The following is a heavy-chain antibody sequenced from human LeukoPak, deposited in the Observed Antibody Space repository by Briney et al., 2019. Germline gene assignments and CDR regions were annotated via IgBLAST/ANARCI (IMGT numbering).Heavy chain of an antibody. CDR2: IYYSGST. J-gene: IGHJ5*02. V-gene: IGHV4-39*01. CDR3: ARQGGLSVIAVAGRGWFDP. D-gene: IGHD6-19*01. CDR1: GGSISSSSYY. Sequence: SETLSLTCTVSGGSISSSSYYWGWIRQPPGKGLEWIGSIYYSGSTYYNPSLKSRVTISVDTSKNQFSLKLSSVTAADTAVYYCARQGGLSVIAVAGRGWFDPWGQGTLVTVSS.